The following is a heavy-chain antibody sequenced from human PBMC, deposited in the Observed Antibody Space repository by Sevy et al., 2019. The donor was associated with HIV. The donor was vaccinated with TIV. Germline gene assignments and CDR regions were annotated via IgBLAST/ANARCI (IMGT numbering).Heavy chain of an antibody. D-gene: IGHD6-13*01. CDR1: GYTFTSYG. J-gene: IGHJ5*02. CDR2: ISAYNGNT. CDR3: ARDLGAAAENWFDP. Sequence: ASVKVSCKASGYTFTSYGISWVRQAPGQGLEWMGWISAYNGNTNYAQKLQGRVTMTTDTSTSTAYMELRSLRSDDTAGYYWARDLGAAAENWFDPWGQGTLVTVSS. V-gene: IGHV1-18*01.